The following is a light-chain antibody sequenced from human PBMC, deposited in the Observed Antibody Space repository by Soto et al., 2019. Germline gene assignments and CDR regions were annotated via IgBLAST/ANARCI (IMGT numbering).Light chain of an antibody. CDR1: QSVSSN. CDR3: QQYNNWPPWT. CDR2: GAS. Sequence: EIVMTQSPGTLSVSPGERATLSCGASQSVSSNLAWYQQKPGQAPRLLIYGASTRATGIPARFSGSGSGTEFTLTISSLQSEDFAVHYCQQYNNWPPWTIGQGTKVEIK. V-gene: IGKV3-15*01. J-gene: IGKJ1*01.